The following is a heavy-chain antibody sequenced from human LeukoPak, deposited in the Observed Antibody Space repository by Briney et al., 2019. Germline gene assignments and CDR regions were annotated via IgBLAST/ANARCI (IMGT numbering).Heavy chain of an antibody. CDR3: ARGPWEPKGIPRADI. Sequence: PSETLSLTCTVSGGSISSGSYFWSWIRQPAGDRLEWIGRVYTSGSTNYNPSLKSRVTISVDTSKNQFSLKLSSVTAADTAGCYCARGPWEPKGIPRADIWGQGTMVTVSS. D-gene: IGHD1-14*01. V-gene: IGHV4-61*02. CDR2: VYTSGST. J-gene: IGHJ3*02. CDR1: GGSISSGSYF.